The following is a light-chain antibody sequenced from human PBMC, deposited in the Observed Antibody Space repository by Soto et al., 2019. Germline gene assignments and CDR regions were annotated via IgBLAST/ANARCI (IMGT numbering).Light chain of an antibody. CDR1: QSINRW. Sequence: DIQMTQSPSTLSASVGDRVTITCRASQSINRWLAWYRQKPGTAPRLLIYDVSTLETGVPSRFSGSGSGTDFALTFNTLQPDDFATYYCQQYSRPSYSLGQGTTLGIK. V-gene: IGKV1-5*01. CDR2: DVS. J-gene: IGKJ2*01. CDR3: QQYSRPSYS.